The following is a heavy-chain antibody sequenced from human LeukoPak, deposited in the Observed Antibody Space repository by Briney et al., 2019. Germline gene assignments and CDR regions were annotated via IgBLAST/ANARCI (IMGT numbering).Heavy chain of an antibody. CDR1: GLTFSNYA. Sequence: GSLGLSCAASGLTFSNYALHWVRQAPGKGLEYVSAISSNGDATFYANSVKGRFTISRDNSKNTLYLQMGSLRAEDMAVYYCVRVGNYREFDYWGQGTLVTVSS. J-gene: IGHJ4*02. D-gene: IGHD1-7*01. CDR3: VRVGNYREFDY. V-gene: IGHV3-64*01. CDR2: ISSNGDAT.